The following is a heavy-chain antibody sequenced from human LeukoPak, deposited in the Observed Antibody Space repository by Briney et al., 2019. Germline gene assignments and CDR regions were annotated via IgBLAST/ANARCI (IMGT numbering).Heavy chain of an antibody. Sequence: GASVKVSCKASGGTFSSYTISWVRQAPGQGLEWMGRIIPILGIANYAQKFQGRVTITMNTSISTAYRELSSLRSEDTAVYYCARGQRPYQIVVVVAATRYWFDPWGQGTLVTVSS. CDR2: IIPILGIA. J-gene: IGHJ5*02. CDR1: GGTFSSYT. V-gene: IGHV1-69*02. D-gene: IGHD2-15*01. CDR3: ARGQRPYQIVVVVAATRYWFDP.